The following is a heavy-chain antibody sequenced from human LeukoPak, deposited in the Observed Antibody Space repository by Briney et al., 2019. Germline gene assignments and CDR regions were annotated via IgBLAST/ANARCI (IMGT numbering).Heavy chain of an antibody. D-gene: IGHD1-26*01. V-gene: IGHV1-18*01. J-gene: IGHJ3*02. Sequence: ASVKVSCKASGYTFTSYGISWVRQAPGQGLEWMGWISAYNGNTNYAQKLQGRITMTTDTSTSTAYMELRSLRSDDTAVYYCARPIVGAAYDAFDIWGQGTIVTVSS. CDR2: ISAYNGNT. CDR3: ARPIVGAAYDAFDI. CDR1: GYTFTSYG.